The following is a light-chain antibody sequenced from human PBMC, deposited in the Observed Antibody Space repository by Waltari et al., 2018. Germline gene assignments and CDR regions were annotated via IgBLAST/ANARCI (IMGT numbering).Light chain of an antibody. CDR1: QSILYRSSNRNA. J-gene: IGKJ4*01. CDR2: WAA. CDR3: QQYNSYPHT. V-gene: IGKV4-1*01. Sequence: DIVMTKSPDSLAVSLGERATIHCKSSQSILYRSSNRNALAWYQQKPGQPPKLLFFWAATRESGAPDRFSVSGSGTDFTLTISSLQAEDVAVYYCQQYNSYPHTFGGGTKVEIK.